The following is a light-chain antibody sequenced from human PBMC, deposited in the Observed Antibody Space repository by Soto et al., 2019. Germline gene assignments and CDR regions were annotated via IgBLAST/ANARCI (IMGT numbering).Light chain of an antibody. Sequence: EIVLSLSPGTLSLSPGERATLSCRASQSVSSNYLAWYQQKPGQAPRLLIYGASSRATGIPDRFSGSGSGTEFTLTISRLEPEDFAVYYCQQYGGLPRTFGQGTKVDIK. CDR2: GAS. CDR3: QQYGGLPRT. CDR1: QSVSSNY. J-gene: IGKJ1*01. V-gene: IGKV3-20*01.